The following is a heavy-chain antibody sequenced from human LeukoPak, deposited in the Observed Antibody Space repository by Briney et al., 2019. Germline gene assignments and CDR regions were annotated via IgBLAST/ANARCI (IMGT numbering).Heavy chain of an antibody. CDR3: GRLSATRSYAFDI. J-gene: IGHJ3*02. CDR2: IKSKSDGGKA. D-gene: IGHD2-15*01. CDR1: GFTFSRAW. V-gene: IGHV3-15*01. Sequence: PGGSLRLSCAASGFTFSRAWMSWVRQAPGKGLEWVGHIKSKSDGGKADYGPPVKGRFTISRDDSKDTVYLQMNSLKTEDAAVYYCGRLSATRSYAFDIWGQGTMVTVSS.